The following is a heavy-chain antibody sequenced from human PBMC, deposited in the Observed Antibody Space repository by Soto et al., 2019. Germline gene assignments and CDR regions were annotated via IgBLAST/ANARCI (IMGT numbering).Heavy chain of an antibody. CDR1: GFTCSSYS. CDR3: ASGLYCSSTSCYLDP. Sequence: EVQLVESGGGLVKPGGSLRLSCAASGFTCSSYSMNWVRQAPGKGLEWVSSISSSSSYIYYADSVKGRFTISRDNAKNSLYLQMNSLRAEDTAVYYCASGLYCSSTSCYLDPWGQGTLVTVSS. V-gene: IGHV3-21*01. J-gene: IGHJ5*02. D-gene: IGHD2-2*01. CDR2: ISSSSSYI.